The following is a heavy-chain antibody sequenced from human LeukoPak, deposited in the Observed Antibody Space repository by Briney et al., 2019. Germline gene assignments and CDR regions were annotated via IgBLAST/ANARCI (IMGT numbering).Heavy chain of an antibody. CDR3: ARFYDSSGYYSGNAFNI. J-gene: IGHJ3*02. Sequence: PSETLSLTCTVSGGSISSSSYYWGWIRQPPGKGLEWIGSIYYSGSTYYNPSLKSRVTISVDKSKNQFSLKLSSVTAADTAVYYCARFYDSSGYYSGNAFNIWGQGTMVTVSS. V-gene: IGHV4-39*07. D-gene: IGHD3-22*01. CDR2: IYYSGST. CDR1: GGSISSSSYY.